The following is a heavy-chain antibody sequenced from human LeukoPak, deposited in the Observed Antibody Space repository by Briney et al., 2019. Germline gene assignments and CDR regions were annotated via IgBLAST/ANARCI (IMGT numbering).Heavy chain of an antibody. CDR2: ISSSSSYI. V-gene: IGHV3-21*01. CDR1: GFTFSSYS. CDR3: ARLVVVAATPNDY. D-gene: IGHD2-15*01. Sequence: PGGSLRLSCAASGFTFSSYSMNWVRQAPGKGLEWVSSISSSSSYIYYADSVKGRFTISRDNAKNSLYLQMNSLRAEDTAVYYCARLVVVAATPNDYWGQGTLVTVSS. J-gene: IGHJ4*02.